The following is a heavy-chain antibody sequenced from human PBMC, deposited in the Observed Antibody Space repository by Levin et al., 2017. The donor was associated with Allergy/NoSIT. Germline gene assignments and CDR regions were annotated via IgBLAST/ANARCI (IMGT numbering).Heavy chain of an antibody. Sequence: GESLKISCAASGFTFSDYYMSWMRQAPGKGLEWISSISSSGSTIYDADSVKGRFTISRDNAKTSPYLQMNSLRAEDTAVYYCARDQSVRNYFDSSGLFDYWGQGTLVTVSS. CDR1: GFTFSDYY. D-gene: IGHD3-22*01. CDR3: ARDQSVRNYFDSSGLFDY. CDR2: ISSSGSTI. J-gene: IGHJ4*02. V-gene: IGHV3-11*01.